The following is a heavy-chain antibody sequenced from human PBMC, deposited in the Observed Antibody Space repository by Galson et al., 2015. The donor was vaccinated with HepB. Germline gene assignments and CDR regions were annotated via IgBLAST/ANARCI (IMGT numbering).Heavy chain of an antibody. V-gene: IGHV1-2*06. D-gene: IGHD6-13*01. Sequence: SVKVSCKASGYTFTGYYMHWVRQAPGQGLEWMGRINPNSGGTNYAQKFQGRVTMTRDTSISTAYMELSRLRAEDTAVYYCAREKYSSSWYDYYGMDVWGQGTTVTVSS. CDR2: INPNSGGT. CDR1: GYTFTGYY. J-gene: IGHJ6*02. CDR3: AREKYSSSWYDYYGMDV.